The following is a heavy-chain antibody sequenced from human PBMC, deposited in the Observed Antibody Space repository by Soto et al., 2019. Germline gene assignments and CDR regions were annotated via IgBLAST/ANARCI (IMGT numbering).Heavy chain of an antibody. D-gene: IGHD5-18*01. CDR3: ARDTAMVPRNYYYGMDV. CDR1: GFTFSSYA. Sequence: ESGGGVVQPGRSLRLSCAASGFTFSSYAMHWVRQAPGKGLEWVAVISYDGSNKYYADSVKGRFTISRDNSKNTLYLQMNSLRAEDTAVYYCARDTAMVPRNYYYGMDVWGQGTTVTVSS. CDR2: ISYDGSNK. V-gene: IGHV3-30-3*01. J-gene: IGHJ6*02.